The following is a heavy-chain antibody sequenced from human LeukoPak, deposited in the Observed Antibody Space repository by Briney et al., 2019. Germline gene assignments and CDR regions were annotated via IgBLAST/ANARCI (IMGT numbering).Heavy chain of an antibody. CDR2: ISGSGGST. J-gene: IGHJ4*02. D-gene: IGHD6-19*01. CDR3: AKDRGSGWYWDY. V-gene: IGHV3-23*01. Sequence: PGGSLRLSCAASGFTFSSYAMSWVRQAPGKGLEWVSAISGSGGSTYYADSVRGRFTISRDNSKNTLYLQMNSLRAEDTAVYYCAKDRGSGWYWDYWGQGTLVNASS. CDR1: GFTFSSYA.